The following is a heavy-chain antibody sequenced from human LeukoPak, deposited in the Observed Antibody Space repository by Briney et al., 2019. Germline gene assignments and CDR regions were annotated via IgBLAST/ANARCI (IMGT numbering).Heavy chain of an antibody. CDR2: IYYTGST. V-gene: IGHV4-61*01. J-gene: IGHJ6*03. CDR3: ATSLESYYYMDV. Sequence: PSETLSLTCTISGGSVTSGSYYWSWIRQPPERGLEWIGYIYYTGSTDYNPSLKSRVTISVETSKNQFSLQLSSVTAADTAIYYCATSLESYYYMDVWGKGTTVTVSS. D-gene: IGHD5-24*01. CDR1: GGSVTSGSYY.